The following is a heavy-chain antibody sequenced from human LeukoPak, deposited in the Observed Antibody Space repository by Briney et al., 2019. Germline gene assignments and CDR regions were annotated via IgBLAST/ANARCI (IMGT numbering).Heavy chain of an antibody. J-gene: IGHJ4*02. V-gene: IGHV3-73*01. D-gene: IGHD3-22*01. CDR2: IRSKANNYAT. CDR1: SITFTKAW. CDR3: TGDNFDSSVKFDY. Sequence: GGSLRLSCAASSITFTKAWINWVRQASGKGLEWVGRIRSKANNYATAYAASVKGRFTISRDDSKNTAYLQMNSLKTEDTAVYYCTGDNFDSSVKFDYWGQGTLVTVSS.